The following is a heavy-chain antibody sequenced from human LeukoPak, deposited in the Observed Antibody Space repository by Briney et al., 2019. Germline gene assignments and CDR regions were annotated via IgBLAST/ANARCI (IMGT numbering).Heavy chain of an antibody. Sequence: GGSLRLSCAASGFTFSDYYMSWIRQAPGKGLEWLSYITTYTTPSTTVKGQFNITRDNPKNSLKPQKDSLKAEDTAVYCCARAGGSNTFDYWGQGTLVTVSS. CDR2: ITTYTTP. V-gene: IGHV3-11*05. CDR3: ARAGGSNTFDY. J-gene: IGHJ4*02. D-gene: IGHD1-26*01. CDR1: GFTFSDYY.